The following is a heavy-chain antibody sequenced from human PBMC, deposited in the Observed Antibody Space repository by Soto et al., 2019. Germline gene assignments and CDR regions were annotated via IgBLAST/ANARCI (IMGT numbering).Heavy chain of an antibody. Sequence: SETLSLTCTVSGGSISSDSYYWGWIRQSPEKGLEWIASISYSGSTNYNPSLKSRVTISVDTSKNQFSLKLSSVTAADTAVYYCAKNQAPAALPGWFDPSGPGTLVTVSS. V-gene: IGHV4-39*07. CDR3: AKNQAPAALPGWFDP. CDR1: GGSISSDSYY. CDR2: ISYSGST. J-gene: IGHJ5*02. D-gene: IGHD2-2*01.